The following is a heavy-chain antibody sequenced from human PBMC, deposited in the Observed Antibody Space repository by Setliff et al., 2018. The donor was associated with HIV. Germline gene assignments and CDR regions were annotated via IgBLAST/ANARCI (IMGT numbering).Heavy chain of an antibody. J-gene: IGHJ4*02. CDR1: GGSFSGHY. Sequence: PSETLSLTCGVSGGSFSGHYWSWIRQTPGKGLEWIGEISQNGDTNYNPSLTRRVILSFDSSKKQVSLKLSSVTAADSAVYYCARDGIWKGYYDYWGQGTLVTVSS. D-gene: IGHD3-3*01. CDR3: ARDGIWKGYYDY. V-gene: IGHV4-34*01. CDR2: ISQNGDT.